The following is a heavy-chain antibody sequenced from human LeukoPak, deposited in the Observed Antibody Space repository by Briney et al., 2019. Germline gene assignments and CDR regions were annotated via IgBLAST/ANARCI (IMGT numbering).Heavy chain of an antibody. CDR1: GYTFTGYY. Sequence: ASVKVSCKASGYTFTGYYMHWVRQAPGQGLEWMAWINTASGVANYAQKFQGRVTLTRDKSITTVYMEQSSLRSDDTALYYCARDWDPITGTTRWFDPWGQGTLVTVSS. J-gene: IGHJ5*02. CDR2: INTASGVA. V-gene: IGHV1-2*02. D-gene: IGHD1-7*01. CDR3: ARDWDPITGTTRWFDP.